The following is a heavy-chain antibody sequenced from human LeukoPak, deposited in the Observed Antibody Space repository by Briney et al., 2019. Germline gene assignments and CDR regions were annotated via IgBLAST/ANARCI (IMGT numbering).Heavy chain of an antibody. CDR1: GSTFSSYG. Sequence: GGSLRLSCAASGSTFSSYGMHWVRQAPGKGLEWVAVISYDGSNKYYADSVKGRFTISRDNSKNTLYLQMNSLRAEDTAVYYCAKDRGSGYDLYYFDCWGQGTLVTVSS. CDR3: AKDRGSGYDLYYFDC. CDR2: ISYDGSNK. J-gene: IGHJ4*02. V-gene: IGHV3-30*18. D-gene: IGHD5-12*01.